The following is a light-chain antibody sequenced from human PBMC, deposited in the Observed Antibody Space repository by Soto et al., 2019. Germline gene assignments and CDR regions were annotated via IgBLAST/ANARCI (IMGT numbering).Light chain of an antibody. CDR2: DAS. CDR1: QSVSTY. V-gene: IGKV3-11*01. Sequence: EIVLTQSPATLSLSPGERATLSCRASQSVSTYLAWYQQKPGQAPRLLIYDASNRVAGIPARFSGSGSATDFTLTISSLEPEDFAVYYCQQRSDWPWTFGQGTKVELK. CDR3: QQRSDWPWT. J-gene: IGKJ1*01.